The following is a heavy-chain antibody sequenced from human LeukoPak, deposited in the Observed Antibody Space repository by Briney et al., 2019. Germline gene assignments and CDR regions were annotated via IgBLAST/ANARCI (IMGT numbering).Heavy chain of an antibody. CDR1: GYTFTSSG. V-gene: IGHV1-18*01. D-gene: IGHD5-18*01. Sequence: ASVKVSCKASGYTFTSSGISWVRQAPGQGLEWMGWISAYNGNTNYAQKLQGRVTMTTDTSTSTAYMELRSLRSDDTAVYYCASGVNTQYSYGSPFDYWGQGTLVTVSS. CDR2: ISAYNGNT. CDR3: ASGVNTQYSYGSPFDY. J-gene: IGHJ4*02.